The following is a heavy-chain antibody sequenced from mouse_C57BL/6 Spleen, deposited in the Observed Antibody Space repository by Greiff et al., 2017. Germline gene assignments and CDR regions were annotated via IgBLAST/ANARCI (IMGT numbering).Heavy chain of an antibody. J-gene: IGHJ3*01. V-gene: IGHV14-4*01. D-gene: IGHD1-1*01. CDR3: TTANYCGSSSGDY. CDR2: IDPENGDT. CDR1: GFNFRDDS. Sequence: VQLQQSGADLVRPGASVKLSCTASGFNFRDDSMPWVQQSPEQGLEWIGWIDPENGDTYYASKFQGKVTLTADTYSNTAYLQLSSLTSEDTAVYYCTTANYCGSSSGDYWGQGTLVTVSA.